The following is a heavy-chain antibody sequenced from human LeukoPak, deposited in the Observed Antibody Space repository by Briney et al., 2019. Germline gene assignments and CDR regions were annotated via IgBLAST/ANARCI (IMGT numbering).Heavy chain of an antibody. CDR1: GYSISSGYY. V-gene: IGHV4-38-2*01. CDR3: ARVRQQLGHYFDY. CDR2: IYHSGST. Sequence: SETLSLTCAVSGYSISSGYYWGWIRQPPGKGLEWIGSIYHSGSTYYNPSLKSRVTISVDTPKNQFSLKLSSVTAADTAVYYCARVRQQLGHYFDYWGQGTLVTVSS. D-gene: IGHD6-13*01. J-gene: IGHJ4*02.